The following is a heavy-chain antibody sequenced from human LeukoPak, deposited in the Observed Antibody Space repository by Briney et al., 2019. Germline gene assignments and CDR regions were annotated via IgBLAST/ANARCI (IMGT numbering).Heavy chain of an antibody. Sequence: GGSLRLSCAASGFTFSSYSMNWVRQAPGKGLEWVSYISSSSSTIYYADSVKGRFTISRDNAKNSLYLQMNSLRAEDTAVYYCARGPPRGWEYQLLLCAYWGQGTLVTVSS. D-gene: IGHD2-2*01. V-gene: IGHV3-48*01. CDR2: ISSSSSTI. CDR3: ARGPPRGWEYQLLLCAY. J-gene: IGHJ4*02. CDR1: GFTFSSYS.